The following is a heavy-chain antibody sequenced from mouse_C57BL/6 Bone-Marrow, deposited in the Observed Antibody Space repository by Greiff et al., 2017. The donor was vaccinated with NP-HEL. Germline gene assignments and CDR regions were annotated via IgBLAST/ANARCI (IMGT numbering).Heavy chain of an antibody. CDR1: GFTFSSYG. Sequence: EVQLVESGGDLVKPGGSLKLSCAASGFTFSSYGMSWVRQTPDKRLEWVATISSGGSYTYYPDSVKGRFTISRDNAKNTLYLQMSSLKSEDTAMYYCARQGGYDLFWGQGTSVTVSS. V-gene: IGHV5-6*01. CDR2: ISSGGSYT. D-gene: IGHD2-2*01. CDR3: ARQGGYDLF. J-gene: IGHJ4*01.